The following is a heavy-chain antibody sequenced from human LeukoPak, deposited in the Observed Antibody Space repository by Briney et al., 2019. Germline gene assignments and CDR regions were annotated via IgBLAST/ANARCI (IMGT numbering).Heavy chain of an antibody. CDR2: ISAYNGNT. V-gene: IGHV1-18*01. Sequence: ASVKVSCKASGYTFTSYGISWVRQAPGQGLEWMGWISAYNGNTNYAQKLQGRVTMTTDTSTSTAYMELRSLRSDDTAVYYCARDPGRRQMATYYYYMDVWGKGTTVTVSS. D-gene: IGHD5-24*01. CDR3: ARDPGRRQMATYYYYMDV. CDR1: GYTFTSYG. J-gene: IGHJ6*03.